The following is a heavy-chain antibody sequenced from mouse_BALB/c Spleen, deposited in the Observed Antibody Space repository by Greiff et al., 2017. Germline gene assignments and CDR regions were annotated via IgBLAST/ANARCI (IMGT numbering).Heavy chain of an antibody. CDR2: INPSSGYT. J-gene: IGHJ4*01. CDR1: GYTFTSYT. CDR3: ARADYGTRYAMDY. Sequence: VQLQQSGAELARPGASVTMSCKASGYTFTSYTMHWVKQRPGQGLEWIGYINPSSGYTNYNQKFKDKATLTADKSSSTAYMQLSSLTSEDSAVYYCARADYGTRYAMDYWGQGTSVTVSS. V-gene: IGHV1-4*01. D-gene: IGHD1-1*01.